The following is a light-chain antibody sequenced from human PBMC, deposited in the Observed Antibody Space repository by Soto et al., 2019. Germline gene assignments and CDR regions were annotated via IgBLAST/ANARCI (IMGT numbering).Light chain of an antibody. CDR1: SSDVGGYNY. CDR2: DVS. J-gene: IGLJ1*01. V-gene: IGLV2-14*03. CDR3: SSYRTSNTRQIV. Sequence: QSVPTQPASVSGSPGQSITISCTGTSSDVGGYNYVSWYQHHPGKAPKLMIYDVSNRPSGVSNRFSGSKSGNTASLSISWLQPEDEADYYCSSYRTSNTRQIVCGTGTKVTVL.